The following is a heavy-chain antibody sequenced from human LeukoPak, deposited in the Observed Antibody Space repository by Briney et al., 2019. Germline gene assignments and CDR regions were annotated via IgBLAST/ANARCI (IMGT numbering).Heavy chain of an antibody. Sequence: SVTVSFKASGGTFISYAISWVRQAPGQGLEWMGGIIPIFGTANYAQKFQGRVTITADESTSTAYMELSSLRSEDTAVYYCAREGGYDSFDYWGQGTLVTVSS. CDR3: AREGGYDSFDY. D-gene: IGHD5-12*01. J-gene: IGHJ4*02. V-gene: IGHV1-69*13. CDR2: IIPIFGTA. CDR1: GGTFISYA.